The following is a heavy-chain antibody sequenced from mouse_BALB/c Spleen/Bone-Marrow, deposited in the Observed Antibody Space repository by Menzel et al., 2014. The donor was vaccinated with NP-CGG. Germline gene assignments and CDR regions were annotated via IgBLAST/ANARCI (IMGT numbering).Heavy chain of an antibody. CDR1: GYTFSSYW. D-gene: IGHD1-1*01. V-gene: IGHV1-9*01. CDR3: AREDGLWYFDV. J-gene: IGHJ1*01. Sequence: QVQLKESGAELMKPGASAKISCKATGYTFSSYWIEWVKQRPGHGLEWIGEILPGSGSTNYNEKFKGKATFTADTSSNTAYMQLSSLTSEDSAVYYCAREDGLWYFDVWGAGTTVTVSS. CDR2: ILPGSGST.